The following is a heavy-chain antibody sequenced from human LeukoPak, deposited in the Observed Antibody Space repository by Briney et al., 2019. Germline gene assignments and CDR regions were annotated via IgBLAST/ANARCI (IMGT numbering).Heavy chain of an antibody. J-gene: IGHJ3*02. CDR2: IYRSGGT. D-gene: IGHD3-22*01. V-gene: IGHV4-4*07. Sequence: SETLSLTCTVSGGSISSYYWSWIRQPAGKGLEWIGRIYRSGGTNYNPSLKSRVPMSVDTSKHQFSLQLGSVTAADTAVYYCARDPNYYDSSGYYYGAFDIWGQGTMVTVSS. CDR3: ARDPNYYDSSGYYYGAFDI. CDR1: GGSISSYY.